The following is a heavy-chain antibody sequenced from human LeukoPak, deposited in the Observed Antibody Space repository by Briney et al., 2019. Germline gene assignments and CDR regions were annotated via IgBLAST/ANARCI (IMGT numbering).Heavy chain of an antibody. D-gene: IGHD6-19*01. Sequence: REXXGWISAYNGNTNYAQKLQGRVTMTTDTSTSTAYMELRSLRSDDTAVYYCATSGWDRYYFDYWGQGTLVTVSS. CDR2: ISAYNGNT. CDR3: ATSGWDRYYFDY. V-gene: IGHV1-18*01. J-gene: IGHJ4*02.